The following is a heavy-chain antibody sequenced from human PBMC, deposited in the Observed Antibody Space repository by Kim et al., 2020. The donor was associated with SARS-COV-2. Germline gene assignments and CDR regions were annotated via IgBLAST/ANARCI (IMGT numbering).Heavy chain of an antibody. Sequence: GESLKISCKASGYRFTNYWIGWVRQMPGKGLEWMGIIYPGDSDTRYSPSFQGHVTISADKSISTAYLQWSSLKASDTAMYYCARSFPGYDSRHNYAYKWFDPWGQGTLVTVSS. CDR1: GYRFTNYW. D-gene: IGHD6-13*01. V-gene: IGHV5-51*01. CDR2: IYPGDSDT. CDR3: ARSFPGYDSRHNYAYKWFDP. J-gene: IGHJ5*02.